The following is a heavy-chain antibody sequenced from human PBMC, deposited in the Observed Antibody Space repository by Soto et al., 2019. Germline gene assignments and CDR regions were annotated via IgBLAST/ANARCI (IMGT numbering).Heavy chain of an antibody. V-gene: IGHV4-4*02. J-gene: IGHJ4*02. CDR2: ISHSGSA. Sequence: QVLLQESGPGLVQPSGTLSLSCAVSGDSISTNYFWGWVRQPPGKGLEWVGDISHSGSANYNPSLKSRVTISLDKSKNQFSLKLNSVTAADTAVYYCARSFGWYAIDYWGQGTLVIVSS. CDR1: GDSISTNYF. CDR3: ARSFGWYAIDY. D-gene: IGHD6-19*01.